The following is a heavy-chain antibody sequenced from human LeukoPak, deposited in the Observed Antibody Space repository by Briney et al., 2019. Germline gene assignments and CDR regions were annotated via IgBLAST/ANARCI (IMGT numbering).Heavy chain of an antibody. CDR1: GFTFNKYW. V-gene: IGHV3-74*01. Sequence: PGGSLRLSCAASGFTFNKYWMHWVRQTPGKGLVWVSRINSDGGSTSYADSVKGRFTISRDDAKNTLYLQMNSLRAEDTAVYYCARWGYSYGYSDSWGQGTLVTVSS. J-gene: IGHJ4*02. CDR3: ARWGYSYGYSDS. CDR2: INSDGGST. D-gene: IGHD5-18*01.